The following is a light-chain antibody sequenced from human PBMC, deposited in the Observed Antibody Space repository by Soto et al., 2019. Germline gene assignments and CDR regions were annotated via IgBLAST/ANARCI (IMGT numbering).Light chain of an antibody. CDR2: KAS. CDR1: QSISIW. Sequence: DIEMTQSPSTLSASVGDRVTITCRDSQSISIWLAWYQQKPEKAPNLLIYKASSLESGVPSRFSATGSGTEFTLTISTLQPDDFATYYCLQYIRYPLTFGQGTRLEI. CDR3: LQYIRYPLT. J-gene: IGKJ5*01. V-gene: IGKV1-5*03.